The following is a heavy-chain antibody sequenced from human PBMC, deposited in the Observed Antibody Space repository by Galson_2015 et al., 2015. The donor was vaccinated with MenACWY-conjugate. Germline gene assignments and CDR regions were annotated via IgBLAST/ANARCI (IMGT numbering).Heavy chain of an antibody. D-gene: IGHD3/OR15-3a*01. Sequence: SLRLSCAASGFIFRNYDMHWVRQVTGKGLEWVSGVGTVGDTYYPGSVKGRFTISRENAKNSLYLQMNSLSAGDTAVYHCARDRGLGFDVWGRGTLATVSS. CDR2: VGTVGDT. V-gene: IGHV3-13*01. CDR3: ARDRGLGFDV. J-gene: IGHJ2*01. CDR1: GFIFRNYD.